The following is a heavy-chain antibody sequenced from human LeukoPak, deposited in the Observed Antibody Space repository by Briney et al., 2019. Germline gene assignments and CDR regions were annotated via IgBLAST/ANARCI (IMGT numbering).Heavy chain of an antibody. CDR2: IYHSGST. V-gene: IGHV4-38-2*02. Sequence: SETLSLTCTVSGYSISSGYYWGWIRQPPGKGLEWIGSIYHSGSTYYNPSLKSRVTISVDTSKNQFSLKLSSVTAADTAVYYCARVPNYDFWSGPNWFDPWGQGTLVTVSS. CDR1: GYSISSGYY. D-gene: IGHD3-3*01. CDR3: ARVPNYDFWSGPNWFDP. J-gene: IGHJ5*02.